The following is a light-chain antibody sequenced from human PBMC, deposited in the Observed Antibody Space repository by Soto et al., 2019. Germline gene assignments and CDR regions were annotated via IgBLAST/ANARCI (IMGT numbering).Light chain of an antibody. J-gene: IGKJ5*01. CDR2: AAS. CDR3: HQTNCFPIT. CDR1: QVISTW. Sequence: KVTQFRSFVSASVGDRVSITCRASQVISTWLAWYQQKPGAAPNLLISAASNLESGVPARSSGSALGTPVSFTSASLQPEDSATYSCHQTNCFPITFG. V-gene: IGKV1D-12*01.